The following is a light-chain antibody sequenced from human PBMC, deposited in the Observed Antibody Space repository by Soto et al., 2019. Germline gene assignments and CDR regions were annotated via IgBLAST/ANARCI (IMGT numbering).Light chain of an antibody. CDR1: HGLLYSYGHTY. CDR3: MQGSHGPTT. Sequence: DVVMTQSPLSLPVTLGQPASISCRSSHGLLYSYGHTYLNWVHQRPVQSPRRLIYKVSNRDPGVPDRCSGSGSGTDFALKISRVEAEDVGVYYCMQGSHGPTTLGQGTRLEI. J-gene: IGKJ5*01. V-gene: IGKV2-30*01. CDR2: KVS.